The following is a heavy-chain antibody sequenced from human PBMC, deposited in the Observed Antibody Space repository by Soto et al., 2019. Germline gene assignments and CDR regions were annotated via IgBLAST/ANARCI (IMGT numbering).Heavy chain of an antibody. Sequence: EVQLVESGGGVVRPGGSLRLSCAASGFTFDDYGMSWVRQAPGKGLEWVSGINWNGGSTGYADSVKGRFTISRDNGKNAQYLQMDSLRAEGTALYYCAKDKGRERLFDYWGQGTLVTVSS. D-gene: IGHD2-15*01. CDR3: AKDKGRERLFDY. CDR1: GFTFDDYG. V-gene: IGHV3-20*04. CDR2: INWNGGST. J-gene: IGHJ4*02.